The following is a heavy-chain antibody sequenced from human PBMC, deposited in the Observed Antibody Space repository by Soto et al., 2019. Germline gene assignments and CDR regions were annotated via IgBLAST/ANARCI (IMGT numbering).Heavy chain of an antibody. CDR2: IHSDVTT. V-gene: IGHV3-53*01. Sequence: VGSLRLSCAASGFSVSSNSMSWVRQAPGKGLEWVSVIHSDVTTYYADSVKGRFIISRDNSKDTLYLQMNRLRAEDTAVYYCARELSGSWYNWFDPWGQGTLVTVSS. J-gene: IGHJ5*02. CDR3: ARELSGSWYNWFDP. D-gene: IGHD5-12*01. CDR1: GFSVSSNS.